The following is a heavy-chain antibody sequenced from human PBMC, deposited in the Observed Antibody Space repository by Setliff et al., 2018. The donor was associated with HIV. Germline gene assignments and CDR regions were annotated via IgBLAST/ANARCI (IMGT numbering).Heavy chain of an antibody. J-gene: IGHJ4*02. Sequence: PGGSLRLSCAASGFTFSSYWMHWVRQAPGKGLVWVSRVNIDGSRTSYADSVKGRFTMSRDNAKNTLFLQMTSLRAEDTAVYYCARGPQYNFWGGYLGLWGRGTLVTVSS. D-gene: IGHD3-3*01. CDR2: VNIDGSRT. V-gene: IGHV3-74*01. CDR1: GFTFSSYW. CDR3: ARGPQYNFWGGYLGL.